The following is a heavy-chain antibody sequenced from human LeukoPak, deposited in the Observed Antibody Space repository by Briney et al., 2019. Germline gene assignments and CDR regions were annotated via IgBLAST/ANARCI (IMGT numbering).Heavy chain of an antibody. CDR2: ISSSSSYI. J-gene: IGHJ3*02. CDR3: ARRDPTLAALGAFDI. Sequence: GGSLRLSCAASGFTFSNYSMNWVRQAPGKGLEWVSSISSSSSYIYYADSVKGRFTISRDNAKNSLYLQMNSLRAEDTAVYYCARRDPTLAALGAFDIWGQGTKVTVSS. D-gene: IGHD4-23*01. CDR1: GFTFSNYS. V-gene: IGHV3-21*01.